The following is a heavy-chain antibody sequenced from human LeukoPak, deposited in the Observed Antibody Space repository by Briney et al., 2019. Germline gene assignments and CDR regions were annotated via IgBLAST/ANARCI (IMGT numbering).Heavy chain of an antibody. CDR1: GGSISNSY. D-gene: IGHD1-26*01. J-gene: IGHJ4*02. V-gene: IGHV4-59*01. CDR3: ARDEGAGAPYFDY. Sequence: SSETLSLTCTVSGGSISNSYWSWIRQPPGKGLEWIGYIYYGGNTNYNPSLKSRVTISVDTSKNQFSLKLSSVTAADTAVYYCARDEGAGAPYFDYWGQGTLATVSS. CDR2: IYYGGNT.